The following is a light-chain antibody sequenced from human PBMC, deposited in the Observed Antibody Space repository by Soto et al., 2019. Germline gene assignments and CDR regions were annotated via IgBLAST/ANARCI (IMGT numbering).Light chain of an antibody. J-gene: IGKJ2*01. Sequence: DIVLTQSPGTLSLSPGARATLSCRASQLICSPYLGWYQQKPGQAPRLLIYGASSRATGIPDRFSGSGSGTDFTLHISRLEPEDFAVYYCQHYGTSLYTFGQGTKLEIK. V-gene: IGKV3-20*01. CDR2: GAS. CDR1: QLICSPY. CDR3: QHYGTSLYT.